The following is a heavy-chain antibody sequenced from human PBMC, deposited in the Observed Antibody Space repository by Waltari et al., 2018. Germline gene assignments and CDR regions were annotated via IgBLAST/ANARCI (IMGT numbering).Heavy chain of an antibody. CDR2: ISWNSGSI. CDR3: ARVGNWNYDH. J-gene: IGHJ5*02. CDR1: GFTFDDYA. V-gene: IGHV3-9*01. D-gene: IGHD1-7*01. Sequence: EVQLVESGGGLVQPGRSLRLSCAASGFTFDDYAMHWVRQAPGKGLEWVSGISWNSGSIGYADSVKGRFTISRDNAKNSLYLQMNSLRAEDTALYYCARVGNWNYDHWGQGTLVTVSS.